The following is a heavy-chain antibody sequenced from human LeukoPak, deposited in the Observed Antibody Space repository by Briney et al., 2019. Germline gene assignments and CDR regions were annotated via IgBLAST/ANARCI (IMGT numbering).Heavy chain of an antibody. D-gene: IGHD3-10*01. Sequence: GGSLRLSCAASGFTFSSYSMNWVRQAPGKGLEWVGFIRSKAYGGTTEYAASVKGRFTISRDDSKTIAYLQMNSLKTEDTAVYYCSGSFGQLTFFDYWGQGTLVTVSS. J-gene: IGHJ4*02. CDR2: IRSKAYGGTT. CDR3: SGSFGQLTFFDY. CDR1: GFTFSSYS. V-gene: IGHV3-49*04.